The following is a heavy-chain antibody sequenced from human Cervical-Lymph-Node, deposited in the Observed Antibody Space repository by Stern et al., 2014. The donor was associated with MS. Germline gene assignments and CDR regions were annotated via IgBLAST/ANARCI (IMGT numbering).Heavy chain of an antibody. V-gene: IGHV3-33*01. CDR2: AWYDGSTA. D-gene: IGHD5-24*01. CDR3: ARGHIPYAYNYLFDY. J-gene: IGHJ4*02. Sequence: QVQLVESGGGVVQPGTSLRLSCAASGFTFSSYGMHWVRQAPGKGLEWVALAWYDGSTAYYTNSVQGRLPISRDNSKNTLSLQMNSLPAEDTAVYYCARGHIPYAYNYLFDYWGQGTLVTVSS. CDR1: GFTFSSYG.